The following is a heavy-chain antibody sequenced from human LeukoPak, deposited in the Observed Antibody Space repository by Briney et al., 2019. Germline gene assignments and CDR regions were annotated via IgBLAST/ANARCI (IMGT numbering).Heavy chain of an antibody. J-gene: IGHJ4*02. CDR3: ARLPYYDFWSGYYTGIDY. D-gene: IGHD3-3*01. CDR1: GYSFTSYR. V-gene: IGHV5-51*01. CDR2: IYPGGSDT. Sequence: GESLKISCKGSGYSFTSYRIGWVRQMPGKGLEWMGIIYPGGSDTRYSPSFQGQVTISADKSISTAYLQWSSLKASDTAMYYCARLPYYDFWSGYYTGIDYWGQGTLVTVSS.